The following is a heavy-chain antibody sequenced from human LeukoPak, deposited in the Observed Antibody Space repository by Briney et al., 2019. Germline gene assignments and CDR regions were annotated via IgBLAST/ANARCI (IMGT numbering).Heavy chain of an antibody. J-gene: IGHJ4*02. CDR2: IYYSGST. CDR1: GGSISSYY. V-gene: IGHV4-59*08. CDR3: ARHFSVATFDY. D-gene: IGHD6-19*01. Sequence: SETLSLTCTVSGGSISSYYWSWIRQPPGKGLEWIGYIYYSGSTNYNPSLKSRVTISVDTSKNQFSLKLSSVTAADTAVYYCARHFSVATFDYCGQGTLVTVSS.